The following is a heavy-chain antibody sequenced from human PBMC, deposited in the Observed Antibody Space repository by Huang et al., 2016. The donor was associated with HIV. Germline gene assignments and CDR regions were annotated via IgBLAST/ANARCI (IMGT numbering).Heavy chain of an antibody. D-gene: IGHD6-19*01. CDR2: ISPGGTN. CDR1: GGSFSAYY. Sequence: QVQLQQWGAGLLKSSETLSLTCAVYGGSFSAYYWSWIRQSPGKGLEWIGEISPGGTNNFNPSLKSRVTISVDTSKNQFSLKLNSVTAADTAVYYCARLVVSVAGAHFDYWGQGTLVTVSS. CDR3: ARLVVSVAGAHFDY. J-gene: IGHJ4*02. V-gene: IGHV4-34*01.